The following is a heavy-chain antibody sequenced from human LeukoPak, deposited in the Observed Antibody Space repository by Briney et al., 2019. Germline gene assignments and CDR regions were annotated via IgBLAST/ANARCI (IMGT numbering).Heavy chain of an antibody. J-gene: IGHJ4*02. Sequence: GGSLRLSCAVSGFTFSTYSMNWVRQAPGKGLEWISFIRHDSSDIYYADSVKGRFTLSRDNARDSLYLQMNSLRAEDTAVYYCAKNAYYDASGYYREYYFDYWGQGTLVTVSS. CDR2: IRHDSSDI. D-gene: IGHD3-22*01. CDR3: AKNAYYDASGYYREYYFDY. V-gene: IGHV3-48*01. CDR1: GFTFSTYS.